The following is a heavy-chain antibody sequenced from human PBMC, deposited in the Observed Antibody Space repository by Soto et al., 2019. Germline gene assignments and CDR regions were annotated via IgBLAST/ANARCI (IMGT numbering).Heavy chain of an antibody. CDR2: INAGNGNT. J-gene: IGHJ6*02. V-gene: IGHV1-3*01. Sequence: QVQLVQSGAEVKKPGASVKVSCKASGYTFTSYAMHWVRQAPGQRLEWMGWINAGNGNTKYSQKFQGRVTITRDTSASTAYKELSSLRSEDTAVYYCARTHKGIAAHYGMDVWGQGTTVTVSS. D-gene: IGHD6-6*01. CDR1: GYTFTSYA. CDR3: ARTHKGIAAHYGMDV.